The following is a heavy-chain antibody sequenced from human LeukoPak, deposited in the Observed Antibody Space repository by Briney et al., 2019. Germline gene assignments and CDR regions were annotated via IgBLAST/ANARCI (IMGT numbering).Heavy chain of an antibody. CDR3: ARAGSGWLIDY. Sequence: GGSLRLSCAASGFTFSSYSMDWVRQAPGKGLEWVSSISSSSSYIYYADSVKGRFTISRDNAKNSLYLQMNSLRAEDTAVYYCARAGSGWLIDYWGQGTLVTVSS. V-gene: IGHV3-21*01. CDR2: ISSSSSYI. D-gene: IGHD6-19*01. J-gene: IGHJ4*02. CDR1: GFTFSSYS.